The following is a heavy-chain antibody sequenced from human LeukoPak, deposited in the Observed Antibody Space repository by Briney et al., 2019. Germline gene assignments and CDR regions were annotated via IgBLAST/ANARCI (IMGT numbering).Heavy chain of an antibody. CDR2: ISSSSKI. CDR3: ARSANPGVHDFDP. V-gene: IGHV3-48*02. J-gene: IGHJ5*02. D-gene: IGHD6-6*01. Sequence: PGRSLRLSCAASGFTFSSYAMAWVRQTPGKGLEWLSYISSSSKINYADSVKGRFTISRDNAKNSLYLQMNSLRDEDTAVYYCARSANPGVHDFDPWGQGTLVTVSS. CDR1: GFTFSSYA.